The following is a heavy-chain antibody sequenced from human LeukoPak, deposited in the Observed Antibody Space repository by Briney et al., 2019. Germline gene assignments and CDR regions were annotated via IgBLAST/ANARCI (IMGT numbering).Heavy chain of an antibody. D-gene: IGHD6-19*01. CDR3: ARVRQWLVDDAFDI. J-gene: IGHJ3*02. V-gene: IGHV3-30-3*01. CDR1: GFTFSSYA. Sequence: PGRSLRLSCAASGFTFSSYAMHWVRQAPGKGLEWVAVISYDGSDKYYADSVKGRFTISRDNSKNTLYLQMNSLRAEDTAVYYCARVRQWLVDDAFDIWGQGTMVTVSS. CDR2: ISYDGSDK.